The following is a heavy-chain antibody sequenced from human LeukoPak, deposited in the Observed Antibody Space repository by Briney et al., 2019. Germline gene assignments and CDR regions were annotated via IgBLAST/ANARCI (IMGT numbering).Heavy chain of an antibody. V-gene: IGHV4-61*09. CDR1: GGSISSGSFY. CDR3: ARARGYSGYDWGFDY. Sequence: SQTLSLTCTVSGGSISSGSFYWTWIRQPAGKGLEWIGHIYTSGSTDYNPSLKSRVTISVDTSKNQFSLKLSSVTAADTAVYYCARARGYSGYDWGFDYWGQGTLVTVSS. CDR2: IYTSGST. J-gene: IGHJ4*02. D-gene: IGHD5-12*01.